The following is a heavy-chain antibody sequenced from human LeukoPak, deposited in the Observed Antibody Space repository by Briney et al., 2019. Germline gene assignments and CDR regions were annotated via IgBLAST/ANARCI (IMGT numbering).Heavy chain of an antibody. CDR3: ARHTVGATPYYFDH. J-gene: IGHJ4*02. D-gene: IGHD2-15*01. CDR2: IYYSGST. CDR1: GGSISSYY. V-gene: IGHV4-59*01. Sequence: SETLSLTCTVSGGSISSYYWNWIRQPPGKGLEWIGYIYYSGSTNYNPSLRSRVTISVDTSKNQFSLKLSSVTAADTAVYYCARHTVGATPYYFDHWGRGTLVTVSS.